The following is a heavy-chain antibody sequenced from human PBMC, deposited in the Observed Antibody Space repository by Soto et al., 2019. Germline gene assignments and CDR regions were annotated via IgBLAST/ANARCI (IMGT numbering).Heavy chain of an antibody. CDR2: INPESTTL. D-gene: IGHD3-22*01. J-gene: IGHJ4*02. CDR3: THDTCGPWDS. V-gene: IGHV3-74*01. CDR1: EITLNIYW. Sequence: EAQLVESGGGLVQPGGSLTLSCTASEITLNIYWMHWIRQAPGKGLVWVSRINPESTTLTYADSVTGRFTISRDSAKNTLYLQMNGPSAEDTAIYYCTHDTCGPWDSWGQGTLVTVSS.